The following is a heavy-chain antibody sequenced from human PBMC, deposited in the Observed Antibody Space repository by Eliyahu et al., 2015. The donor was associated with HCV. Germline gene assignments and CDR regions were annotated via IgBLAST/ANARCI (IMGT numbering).Heavy chain of an antibody. CDR3: ARGITIFGVGGEQYYFDY. J-gene: IGHJ4*02. Sequence: EVQLVESGGGLVQPGGSLRLSXAASGFXFSXYDMHWVRXATGKGLEWVSAIGTAGDTYYPGSVKGRFTISRENAKNSLYLQMNSLRAGDTAVYYCARGITIFGVGGEQYYFDYWGQGTLVTVSS. CDR2: IGTAGDT. D-gene: IGHD3-3*01. CDR1: GFXFSXYD. V-gene: IGHV3-13*01.